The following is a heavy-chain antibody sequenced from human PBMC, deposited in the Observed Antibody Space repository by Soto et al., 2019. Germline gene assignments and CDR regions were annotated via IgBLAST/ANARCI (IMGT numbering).Heavy chain of an antibody. CDR1: GFTFSNFA. CDR3: ATLKAGYCSGGSCDPQYYGLDV. D-gene: IGHD2-15*01. CDR2: ISDRGDTT. V-gene: IGHV3-23*01. J-gene: IGHJ6*02. Sequence: EVQLLESGGGLVQPGGSLRLSCAASGFTFSNFAMSWVRQAPGKGLEWVSSISDRGDTTNYADSVKGRFTIIRDNSKNTLYLQMNSLRVEDTALYYCATLKAGYCSGGSCDPQYYGLDVWGQGTTVTVSS.